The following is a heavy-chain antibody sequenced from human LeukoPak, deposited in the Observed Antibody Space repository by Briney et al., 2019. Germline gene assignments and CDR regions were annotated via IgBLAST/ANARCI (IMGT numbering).Heavy chain of an antibody. D-gene: IGHD3-16*01. J-gene: IGHJ4*02. CDR1: GFTFSSYP. V-gene: IGHV3-23*01. CDR2: MSGSGSSM. CDR3: ARGFGYSDY. Sequence: GGSLRLSCAASGFTFSSYPMSWVRQAPGKGLEWVSAMSGSGSSMYYADSVKGRFTISRDKSKNTLYLQMNSLRAEDTALYYCARGFGYSDYWGQGTLVTVSS.